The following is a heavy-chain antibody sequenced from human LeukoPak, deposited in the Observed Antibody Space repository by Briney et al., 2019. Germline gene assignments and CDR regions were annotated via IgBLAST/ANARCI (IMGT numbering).Heavy chain of an antibody. D-gene: IGHD6-13*01. Sequence: GGSLRLSCAASGFTFSSYSMNWVRQAPGKGLEWVSSISSSSSYIYYADSVKGRFTISRDNAKNSLYLQMDSLRGEDTALYYCVTAGGTGNSYYFMDVWGKGTTVTVSS. J-gene: IGHJ6*03. CDR3: VTAGGTGNSYYFMDV. CDR2: ISSSSSYI. CDR1: GFTFSSYS. V-gene: IGHV3-21*04.